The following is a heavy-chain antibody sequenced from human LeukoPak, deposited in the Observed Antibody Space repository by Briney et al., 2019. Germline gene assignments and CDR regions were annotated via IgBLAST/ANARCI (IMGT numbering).Heavy chain of an antibody. D-gene: IGHD2-2*01. J-gene: IGHJ3*02. CDR2: INPNSGGT. CDR1: GYTFTGYY. V-gene: IGHV1-2*04. CDR3: ARHCSSTSCQHDDAFDI. Sequence: ASVKVSCKASGYTFTGYYMHWVRQAPGQGLEWMGWINPNSGGTNYAQKFQGWVTMTRDTSISTAHMELSRLRSDDTAVYYCARHCSSTSCQHDDAFDIWGQGTMVTVSS.